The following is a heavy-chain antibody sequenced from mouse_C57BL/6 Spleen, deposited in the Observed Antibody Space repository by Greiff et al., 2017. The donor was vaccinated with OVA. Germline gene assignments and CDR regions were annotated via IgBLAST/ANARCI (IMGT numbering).Heavy chain of an antibody. CDR1: GYTFTDYY. CDR2: INPNNGGT. CDR3: ARCIFYGSSYLDY. J-gene: IGHJ2*01. D-gene: IGHD1-1*01. Sequence: EVQLQQSGPELVKPGASVKISCKASGYTFTDYYMNWVKQSHGKSLEWIGDINPNNGGTSYNQKFKGKATLTVDKSSSTAYMELRSLTSEDSAVYYGARCIFYGSSYLDYWGQGTTLTVSS. V-gene: IGHV1-26*01.